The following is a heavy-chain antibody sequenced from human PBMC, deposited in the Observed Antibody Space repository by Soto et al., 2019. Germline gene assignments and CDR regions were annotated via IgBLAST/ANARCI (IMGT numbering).Heavy chain of an antibody. V-gene: IGHV1-69*13. J-gene: IGHJ4*02. D-gene: IGHD3-22*01. CDR3: ARERYYDSSGYPNQFDY. Sequence: SVRVSCKASGGTFSSYAISWVRQAPGQGLEWMGGIIPIFGTANYAQKFQGRVTITADESTSTAYMELSSLRSEDTAVYYCARERYYDSSGYPNQFDYWGQGTLVTVSS. CDR2: IIPIFGTA. CDR1: GGTFSSYA.